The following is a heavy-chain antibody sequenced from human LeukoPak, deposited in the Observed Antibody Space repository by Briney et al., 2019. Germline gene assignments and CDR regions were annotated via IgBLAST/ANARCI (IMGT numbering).Heavy chain of an antibody. CDR2: IYHSGTT. D-gene: IGHD6-13*01. CDR3: ANTIAAAGTAWPGAFDI. V-gene: IGHV4-4*02. Sequence: PSETLSLTCAVSGGSISSRNWWSWVRQPPGKGLEWIGEIYHSGTTNYNPSLRSRVTISVDKSKNQFSLKVTSVTAADTAVYYRANTIAAAGTAWPGAFDIWGQGTMVTVSS. CDR1: GGSISSRNW. J-gene: IGHJ3*02.